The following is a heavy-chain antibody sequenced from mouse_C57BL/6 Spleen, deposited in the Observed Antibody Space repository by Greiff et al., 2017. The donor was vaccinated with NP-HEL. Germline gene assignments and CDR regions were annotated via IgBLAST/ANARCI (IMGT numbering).Heavy chain of an antibody. J-gene: IGHJ4*01. Sequence: EVQLQQSGPELVKPGASVKISCKASGYSFTGYYMNWVKQSPEKSLEWIGEINPSTGGTTYNQKFKAKATLTVDKSSSTAYMQLKGLTSEDSAVYYCARRNYGAMDYWGQGTSVTVSS. CDR3: ARRNYGAMDY. D-gene: IGHD2-1*01. CDR2: INPSTGGT. V-gene: IGHV1-42*01. CDR1: GYSFTGYY.